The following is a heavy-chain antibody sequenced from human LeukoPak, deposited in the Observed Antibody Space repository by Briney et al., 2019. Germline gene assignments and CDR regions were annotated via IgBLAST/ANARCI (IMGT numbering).Heavy chain of an antibody. D-gene: IGHD5-24*01. CDR1: GYTFTVYY. V-gene: IGHV1-2*06. Sequence: GASVTVSCTASGYTFTVYYIHWVRQAPGQGLEWLGRINPNSGGTNYAQKFQGRVTMTRDTSISTAYMELSRLRSDDTAVYYCLEDWFDPWGQGTLVTVSS. CDR2: INPNSGGT. J-gene: IGHJ5*02. CDR3: LEDWFDP.